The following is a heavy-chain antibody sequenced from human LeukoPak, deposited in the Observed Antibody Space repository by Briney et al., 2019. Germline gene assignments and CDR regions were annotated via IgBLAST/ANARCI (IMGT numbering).Heavy chain of an antibody. CDR1: GGSISSGSYY. Sequence: SQTLSLNCTVSGGSISSGSYYWSWIRQPAGKGLEWIGRIYTSGSTNYNPSLKSRVTISVDTSKNQFSLKLSSVTAADTAVYYCARDTAMVSLDYWGQGTLVTVSS. CDR2: IYTSGST. CDR3: ARDTAMVSLDY. J-gene: IGHJ4*02. D-gene: IGHD5-18*01. V-gene: IGHV4-61*02.